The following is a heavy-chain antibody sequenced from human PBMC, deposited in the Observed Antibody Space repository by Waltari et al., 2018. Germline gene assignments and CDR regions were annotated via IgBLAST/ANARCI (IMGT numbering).Heavy chain of an antibody. CDR1: GASITNYY. J-gene: IGHJ6*03. CDR2: FYVGGST. D-gene: IGHD3-9*01. CDR3: AGRYYYYMDV. Sequence: QVQLQESGPGLMKPSETLSLTCTVSGASITNYYWNWVRQSAGGGLEWIGRFYVGGSTDYNPSLGSRVTMSFDTSKNQFSLRLSSVTAADTAIYYCAGRYYYYMDVWGKGTTVTISS. V-gene: IGHV4-4*07.